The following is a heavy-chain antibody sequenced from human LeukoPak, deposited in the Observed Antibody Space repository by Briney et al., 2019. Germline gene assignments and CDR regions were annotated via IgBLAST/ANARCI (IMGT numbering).Heavy chain of an antibody. J-gene: IGHJ4*02. Sequence: PSETLSLTCAVYVGSFSGYSWNWIRQPPGKGLEWIGEVNHAGSTNYNPSLKSRVTISIDTSRNQFSLKLSSVTAADTAVYYCARRDIYGSGRSFDSWGQGTLVTVSS. D-gene: IGHD3-10*01. CDR1: VGSFSGYS. CDR2: VNHAGST. CDR3: ARRDIYGSGRSFDS. V-gene: IGHV4-34*01.